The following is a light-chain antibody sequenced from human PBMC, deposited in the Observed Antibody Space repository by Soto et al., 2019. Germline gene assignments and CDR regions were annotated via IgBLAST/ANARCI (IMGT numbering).Light chain of an antibody. Sequence: DTVMTQSPDSLAVSLGERATINCKSSQSVLYSSNNKNYLAWYQQKPGQPPKLLIYWASTRESGVPDRFSGSGSGTDFTRTISSLQAEDVEVYYCQQHLSTPLTFGGGTKVELK. CDR1: QSVLYSSNNKNY. CDR3: QQHLSTPLT. J-gene: IGKJ4*01. V-gene: IGKV4-1*01. CDR2: WAS.